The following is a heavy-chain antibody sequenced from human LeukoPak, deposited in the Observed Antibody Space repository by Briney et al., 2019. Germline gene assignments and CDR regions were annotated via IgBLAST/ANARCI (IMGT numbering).Heavy chain of an antibody. V-gene: IGHV4-38-2*02. CDR3: ARHGYCGGDCYLFDY. Sequence: PFQTLSLICTVSYYSISSGYYWGWIRQPPGKGLEWIGSVYHSGSTYYNPSIKSRVTISIDTSKNQFSLKLTSVTAADTAVYYCARHGYCGGDCYLFDYWGQGTLVTVSS. CDR2: VYHSGST. CDR1: YYSISSGYY. J-gene: IGHJ4*02. D-gene: IGHD2-21*01.